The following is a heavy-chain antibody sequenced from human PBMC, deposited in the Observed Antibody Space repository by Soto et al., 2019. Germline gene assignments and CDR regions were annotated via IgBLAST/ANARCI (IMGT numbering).Heavy chain of an antibody. V-gene: IGHV3-30-3*01. D-gene: IGHD3-9*01. Sequence: GGSLRLSCAASGFTFSSYAMHWVRQAPGKGLEWVAVISYDGSNKYYADSVKGRFTISRDNSMNSLYLQMNGLRAEDTTVYYWARAISRDILTGYHRSLYYYYGMDVWGQGTTVTVSS. CDR1: GFTFSSYA. J-gene: IGHJ6*02. CDR3: ARAISRDILTGYHRSLYYYYGMDV. CDR2: ISYDGSNK.